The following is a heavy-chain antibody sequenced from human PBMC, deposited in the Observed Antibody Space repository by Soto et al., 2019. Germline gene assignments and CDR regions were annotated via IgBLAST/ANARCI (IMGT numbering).Heavy chain of an antibody. Sequence: QVQLVQSGAQVKPPGASVKVSCKASGYTFTGHYMHWVRQVSGKRLEHLGWLKSDNGGTYYAPKFQGRVTFTRETSTTTAYMELSGLQSDDTAVYFCARDLCPLGSGSACPLYGLDIWGQGTTVVVS. CDR3: ARDLCPLGSGSACPLYGLDI. V-gene: IGHV1-2*02. CDR2: LKSDNGGT. D-gene: IGHD3-10*01. CDR1: GYTFTGHY. J-gene: IGHJ6*02.